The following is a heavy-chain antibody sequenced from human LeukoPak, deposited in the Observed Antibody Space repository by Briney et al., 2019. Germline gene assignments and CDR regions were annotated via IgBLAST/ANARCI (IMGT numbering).Heavy chain of an antibody. D-gene: IGHD3-22*01. V-gene: IGHV1-2*02. CDR3: AREGGPSYYDSSGYYY. J-gene: IGHJ4*02. Sequence: GASVKVSCKASGYTFTGSYMHWVRQAPGQGLEWMGWINPNSGGTNYAQKFQGRVTMTRDTSISTAYMELSRLRSDDTAVYYCAREGGPSYYDSSGYYYWGQGTLVTVSS. CDR2: INPNSGGT. CDR1: GYTFTGSY.